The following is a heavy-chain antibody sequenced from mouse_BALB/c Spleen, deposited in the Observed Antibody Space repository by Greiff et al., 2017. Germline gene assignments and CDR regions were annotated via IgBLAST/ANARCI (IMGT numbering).Heavy chain of an antibody. CDR2: ISSGGST. CDR3: ARGQDYDGYYGFAY. D-gene: IGHD2-3*01. Sequence: DVQLVESGGGLVKPGGSLKLSCAASGFTFSSYAMSWVRQTPEKRLEWVASISSGGSTYYPDSVKGRFTISRDNARNILYLQMSSLRSEDTAMYYCARGQDYDGYYGFAYWGQGTLVTVSA. CDR1: GFTFSSYA. V-gene: IGHV5-6-5*01. J-gene: IGHJ3*01.